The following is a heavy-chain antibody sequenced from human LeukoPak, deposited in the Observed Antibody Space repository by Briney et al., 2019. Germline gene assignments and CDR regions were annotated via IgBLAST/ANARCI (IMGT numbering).Heavy chain of an antibody. CDR2: ISGSGGST. CDR1: GFTFSSYA. V-gene: IGHV3-23*01. D-gene: IGHD3-22*01. J-gene: IGHJ4*02. Sequence: GGSLRLSCAASGFTFSSYAMSWVRQAPGKGLEWVSAISGSGGSTYYADSLKGRFTISRDNAKNSLYLQIDSLRAEDTAVYYCARTWGYSDSSGYYSDYWGQGTLVTVSS. CDR3: ARTWGYSDSSGYYSDY.